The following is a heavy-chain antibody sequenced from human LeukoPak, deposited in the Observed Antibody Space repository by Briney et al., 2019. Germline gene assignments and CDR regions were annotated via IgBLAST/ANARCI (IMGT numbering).Heavy chain of an antibody. CDR1: GFTFSSYS. Sequence: KPGGSLRLSCAASGFTFSSYSMNWVRQAPGKGLEWVSSISSSSSYIYYADSVKGRFTISRDNAKNSLYLQMNSLRAEDTAVYYCARVGGGDCYFCEETPDFDYWGQGTLVTVSS. CDR2: ISSSSSYI. D-gene: IGHD2-21*02. J-gene: IGHJ4*02. V-gene: IGHV3-21*01. CDR3: ARVGGGDCYFCEETPDFDY.